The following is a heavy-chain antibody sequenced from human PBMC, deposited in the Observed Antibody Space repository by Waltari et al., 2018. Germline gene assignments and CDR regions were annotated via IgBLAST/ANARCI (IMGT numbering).Heavy chain of an antibody. CDR3: AGGWFYFDY. Sequence: QITLKESGPTLVKPTQTLTLTCTFPGFSFTSTGVAVSWIRQPPTKALEWLALSHWDDEKWYSPSLKNRLTVTKDTSRNQVVLTLTNMDPADTATYYCAGGWFYFDYWGQGALVTVSS. CDR2: SHWDDEK. J-gene: IGHJ4*02. D-gene: IGHD6-19*01. V-gene: IGHV2-5*02. CDR1: GFSFTSTGVA.